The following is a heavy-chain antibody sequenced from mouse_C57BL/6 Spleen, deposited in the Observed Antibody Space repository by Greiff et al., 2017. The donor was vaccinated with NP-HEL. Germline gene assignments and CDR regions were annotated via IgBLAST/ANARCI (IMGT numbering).Heavy chain of an antibody. V-gene: IGHV5-6*01. D-gene: IGHD4-1*01. CDR1: GFTFSSYG. CDR2: ISSGGSYT. J-gene: IGHJ1*03. Sequence: VQVVESGGDLVKPGGSLKLSCAASGFTFSSYGMSWVRQTPDKRLEWVATISSGGSYTYYPDSVKGRFTISRDNAKNTLYLQMSSLKSEDTAMYYCARLGRDWYFDVWGTGTTVTVSS. CDR3: ARLGRDWYFDV.